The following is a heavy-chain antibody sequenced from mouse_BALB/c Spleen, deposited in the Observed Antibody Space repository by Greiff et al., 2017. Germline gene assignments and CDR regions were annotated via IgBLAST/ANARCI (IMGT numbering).Heavy chain of an antibody. CDR3: ARDWEAY. V-gene: IGHV1-9*01. CDR1: GYTFSSYW. Sequence: VNVVESGAELMKPGASVKISCKATGYTFSSYWIEWVKQRPGHGLEWIGEILPGSGSTNYNEKFKGKATFTADTSSNTAYMQLSSLTSEDSAVYYCARDWEAYWGQGTLVTVSA. CDR2: ILPGSGST. J-gene: IGHJ3*01. D-gene: IGHD4-1*01.